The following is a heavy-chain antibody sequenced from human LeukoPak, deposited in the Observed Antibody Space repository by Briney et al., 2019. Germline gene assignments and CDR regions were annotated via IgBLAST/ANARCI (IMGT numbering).Heavy chain of an antibody. J-gene: IGHJ4*02. Sequence: SETLSLTCTVSGGSISSSSYYWGWIRQPPGKGLEWIGSIYYSGSTYYNPSLKSRVTISVDTSKNQFSLKLSSVTAADTAVYYCARQQRLVGTDDYWGQGTLVTVSS. CDR3: ARQQRLVGTDDY. CDR2: IYYSGST. V-gene: IGHV4-39*01. CDR1: GGSISSSSYY. D-gene: IGHD6-19*01.